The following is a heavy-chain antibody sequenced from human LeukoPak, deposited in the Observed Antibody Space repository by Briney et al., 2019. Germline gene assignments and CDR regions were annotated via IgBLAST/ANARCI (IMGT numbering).Heavy chain of an antibody. V-gene: IGHV3-23*01. CDR2: ISDSGDYT. Sequence: GVSLRLSCAGSGFTFSSYAMSWVRHAPGQGLECVSVISDSGDYTSYADSVRGRFTISRDNSRNTLYLQMIGLRPEDTAVYYCAKDTSIGKYCTNGVCSPFDYWGQGTLVTVSS. D-gene: IGHD2-8*01. J-gene: IGHJ4*02. CDR3: AKDTSIGKYCTNGVCSPFDY. CDR1: GFTFSSYA.